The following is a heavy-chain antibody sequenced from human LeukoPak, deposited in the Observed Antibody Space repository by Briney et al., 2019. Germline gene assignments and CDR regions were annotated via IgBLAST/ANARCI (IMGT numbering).Heavy chain of an antibody. CDR3: ARDGGSYLQPTDY. V-gene: IGHV3-23*01. Sequence: PGGSLRLSCAASGFTFTTYAMSWVRQAPGKGLEWVPSITGSGDSTYYADSVKGRFTISRDNSKNTLYLQMNSLRAEDTAVYHCARDGGSYLQPTDYWGQGTLVTVSS. CDR1: GFTFTTYA. CDR2: ITGSGDST. J-gene: IGHJ4*02. D-gene: IGHD1-26*01.